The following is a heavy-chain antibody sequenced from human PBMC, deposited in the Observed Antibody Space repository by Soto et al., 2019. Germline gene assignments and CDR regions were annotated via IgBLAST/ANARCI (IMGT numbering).Heavy chain of an antibody. V-gene: IGHV1-69*13. Sequence: GASVKVSCKASGGTFSSYAISWVRQAPGQGLEWMGGIIPIFGTANYAQKFQGRVTITADESTSTAYMELSSLRSEDTAVYYCAGKRKIVDFWSGYYYYYYYGMDVWGQGTTVTVSS. CDR2: IIPIFGTA. D-gene: IGHD3-3*01. CDR3: AGKRKIVDFWSGYYYYYYYGMDV. J-gene: IGHJ6*02. CDR1: GGTFSSYA.